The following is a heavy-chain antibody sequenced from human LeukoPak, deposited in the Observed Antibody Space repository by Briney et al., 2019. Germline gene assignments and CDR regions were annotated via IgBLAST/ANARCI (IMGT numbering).Heavy chain of an antibody. CDR1: GFTFSSYS. J-gene: IGHJ4*02. D-gene: IGHD1-14*01. Sequence: GVSLRLSCAASGFTFSSYSMNWVRQAPGKGLEWVSYISSSSSTIYYADSVKGRFTISRDNSKNTLYLQMNSLRAEDTAVYYCARVDVDEVYYFDYWGQGTLVTVSS. CDR2: ISSSSSTI. V-gene: IGHV3-48*01. CDR3: ARVDVDEVYYFDY.